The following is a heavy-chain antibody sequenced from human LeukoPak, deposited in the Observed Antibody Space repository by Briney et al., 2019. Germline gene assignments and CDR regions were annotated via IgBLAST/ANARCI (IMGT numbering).Heavy chain of an antibody. CDR2: TSSSGNT. Sequence: SETLSLTCTVSGVSISSSNSYWSWIRQAAGKGLEWIGRTSSSGNTDYNASLKSRVTISVDTSKNQFSLKLSSVTAADTAMYYCARDSGYTYGYPVDYWGQGTLVTVSS. V-gene: IGHV4-61*02. CDR3: ARDSGYTYGYPVDY. CDR1: GVSISSSNSY. J-gene: IGHJ4*02. D-gene: IGHD5-18*01.